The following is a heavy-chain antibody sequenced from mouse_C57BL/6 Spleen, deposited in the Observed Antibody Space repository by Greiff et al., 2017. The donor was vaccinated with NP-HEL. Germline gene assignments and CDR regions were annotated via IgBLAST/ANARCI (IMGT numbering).Heavy chain of an antibody. V-gene: IGHV1-72*01. CDR3: ARDHAMDY. CDR2: IDPNSGGT. J-gene: IGHJ4*01. Sequence: VKQRPGRGLEWIGRIDPNSGGTKYNEKFKSKATLTVDKPSSTAYMQLSSLTSEDSAVYYCARDHAMDYWGQGTSVTVSS.